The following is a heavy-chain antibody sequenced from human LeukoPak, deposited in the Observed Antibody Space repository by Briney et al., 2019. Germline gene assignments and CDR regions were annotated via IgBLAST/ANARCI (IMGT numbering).Heavy chain of an antibody. D-gene: IGHD2-2*01. CDR1: GGPISSSNW. Sequence: PSETLSLTCSISGGPISSSNWWSWVRQPPGKGLEWIGQIYHSGSTNYNPSLKSRVAISVDKSKNQFSLNLNSVTAADTAVYYCARAGQGYCTSASCYLSLDYWGQGTLVTVSS. V-gene: IGHV4-4*02. J-gene: IGHJ4*02. CDR2: IYHSGST. CDR3: ARAGQGYCTSASCYLSLDY.